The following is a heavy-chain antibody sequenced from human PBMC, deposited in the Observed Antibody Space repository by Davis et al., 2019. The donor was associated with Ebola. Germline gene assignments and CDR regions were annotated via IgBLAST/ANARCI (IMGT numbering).Heavy chain of an antibody. J-gene: IGHJ6*02. CDR3: ARVPVLVVYGLDV. D-gene: IGHD2-8*02. CDR2: ISSSGSTI. V-gene: IGHV3-11*01. CDR1: GFTFSYYY. Sequence: GGSLRLSCAASGFTFSYYYMRWIRQVSGKGLEWVSYISSSGSTIYYADSVKGRFTISRDNAKNSLYLQMNSMRAEDTAVYYCARVPVLVVYGLDVWGQGTTVTVSS.